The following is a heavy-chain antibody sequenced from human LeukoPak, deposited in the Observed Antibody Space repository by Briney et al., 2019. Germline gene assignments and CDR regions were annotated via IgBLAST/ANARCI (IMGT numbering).Heavy chain of an antibody. V-gene: IGHV1-69*13. D-gene: IGHD6-13*01. Sequence: SVKVSCKASGGAFSSYAISWVRQAPGQGLEWMGGIIPIFGTANYAQKFQGRVTITADESTSTAYMELSSLRSEDTAVYYCARESSSWKLNWFDPWGQGTLVTVSS. CDR2: IIPIFGTA. J-gene: IGHJ5*02. CDR3: ARESSSWKLNWFDP. CDR1: GGAFSSYA.